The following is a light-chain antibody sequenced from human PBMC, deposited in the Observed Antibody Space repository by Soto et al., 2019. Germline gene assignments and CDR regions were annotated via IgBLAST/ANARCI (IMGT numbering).Light chain of an antibody. J-gene: IGKJ2*01. CDR2: GAS. Sequence: EIVLTQSPGTLSLSPGERATLSCRASQSVSSSHLAWYQQKPGQAPRLLIYGASSRATGIPDRFSGSGSGTDFTLTSSRLEPEDFAVYYCQQYGRSLYTFGQGTKLEIK. CDR1: QSVSSSH. V-gene: IGKV3-20*01. CDR3: QQYGRSLYT.